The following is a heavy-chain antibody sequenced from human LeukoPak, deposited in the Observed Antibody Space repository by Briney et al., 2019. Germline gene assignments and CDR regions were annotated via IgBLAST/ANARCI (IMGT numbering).Heavy chain of an antibody. V-gene: IGHV1-46*01. Sequence: ASVTVSCKASGYTFTSNYIHWVRQAPGQGLEWMGMIYPRDGSTSYAQKFQGGVTVTRDTSTSTVHMELSGLRSEDTAVYYCARDQEGFDYWGQGTLVTVSS. CDR1: GYTFTSNY. CDR3: ARDQEGFDY. CDR2: IYPRDGST. J-gene: IGHJ4*02.